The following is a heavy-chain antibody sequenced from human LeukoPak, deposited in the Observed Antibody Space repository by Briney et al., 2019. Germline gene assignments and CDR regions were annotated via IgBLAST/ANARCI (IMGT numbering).Heavy chain of an antibody. CDR1: GYSISSGYY. V-gene: IGHV4-38-2*02. CDR2: INHSGST. Sequence: SETLSLTCTVSGYSISSGYYWSWIRQPPGKGLEWIGEINHSGSTNYNPSLKSRVTMSVDTSKNQFSLRLSSVTAADTAVYFCARGHSSVVTAIPYYFDYWGQGTLVTVSS. D-gene: IGHD2-21*02. CDR3: ARGHSSVVTAIPYYFDY. J-gene: IGHJ4*02.